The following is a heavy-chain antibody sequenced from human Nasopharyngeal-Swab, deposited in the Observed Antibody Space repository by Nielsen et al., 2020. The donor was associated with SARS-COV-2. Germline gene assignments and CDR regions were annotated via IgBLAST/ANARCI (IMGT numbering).Heavy chain of an antibody. Sequence: GGSLRLSCAASGFTFSSYWMHWVRQAPGKGLVWVSRINSDGSSTSYADSVKGRFTISRDNAKNTLYLQMNSLRAEDTAVYYCARVGDYGSGSYGSFGFDYWGQGTLVTVSS. CDR2: INSDGSST. J-gene: IGHJ4*02. CDR1: GFTFSSYW. D-gene: IGHD3-10*01. CDR3: ARVGDYGSGSYGSFGFDY. V-gene: IGHV3-74*01.